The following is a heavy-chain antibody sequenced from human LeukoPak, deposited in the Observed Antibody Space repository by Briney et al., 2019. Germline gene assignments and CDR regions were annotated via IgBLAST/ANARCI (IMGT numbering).Heavy chain of an antibody. V-gene: IGHV3-21*01. D-gene: IGHD3-10*01. CDR1: GFTFSSYW. J-gene: IGHJ4*02. Sequence: GGSLRLSCAASGFTFSSYWMHWVRQAPGKGLEWVSSISSSSSYIFYADSVKGRFTISRDNAKNSLFLQMISLRAEDTAVYYCASGITIRDLDYWGQGTLVTVSS. CDR3: ASGITIRDLDY. CDR2: ISSSSSYI.